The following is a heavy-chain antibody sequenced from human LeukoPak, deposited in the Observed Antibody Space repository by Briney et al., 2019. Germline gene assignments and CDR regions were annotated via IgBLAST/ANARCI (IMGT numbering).Heavy chain of an antibody. CDR2: INPSGGST. Sequence: ASVKVSCKASGYTFTSYYIHWVRQAPGQGLEWMGLINPSGGSTHYAQKFQGRVTMTRDTSTSTVYMELSSLRSEDTAVYYCARARDQEMATINWYFDLWGRGTLVTVSS. D-gene: IGHD5-24*01. J-gene: IGHJ2*01. V-gene: IGHV1-46*01. CDR1: GYTFTSYY. CDR3: ARARDQEMATINWYFDL.